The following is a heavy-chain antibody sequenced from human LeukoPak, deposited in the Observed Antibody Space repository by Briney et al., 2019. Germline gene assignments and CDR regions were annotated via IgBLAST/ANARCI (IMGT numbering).Heavy chain of an antibody. Sequence: GEALKTSFKGSGYRFTNYWIGWVRQMPGKGLEWMGIIYPGDSDTRYSPSFQGQVTISADKSISTAYLQWSSLKASDTAMYYCARQEYSSSPNHFVDWGQGTLVTVSS. CDR2: IYPGDSDT. D-gene: IGHD6-13*01. CDR3: ARQEYSSSPNHFVD. V-gene: IGHV5-51*01. CDR1: GYRFTNYW. J-gene: IGHJ4*02.